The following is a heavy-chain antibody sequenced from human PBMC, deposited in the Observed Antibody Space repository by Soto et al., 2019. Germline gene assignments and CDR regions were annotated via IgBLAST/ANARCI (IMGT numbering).Heavy chain of an antibody. CDR1: GDSINSDKYY. J-gene: IGHJ4*02. V-gene: IGHV4-39*01. CDR2: IYFRGNT. CDR3: ARLEGLATISYYFDV. D-gene: IGHD3-9*01. Sequence: KPSETLSLTCSVSGDSINSDKYYWGWIRQPPGKGLEWIGSIYFRGNTYYNPSLQTRVTISLDKSKSQFSLKLNPVTAADSAVYFCARLEGLATISYYFDVWGQGALVTVSS.